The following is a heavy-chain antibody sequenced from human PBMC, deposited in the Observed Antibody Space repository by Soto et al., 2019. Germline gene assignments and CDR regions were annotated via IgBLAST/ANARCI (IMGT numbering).Heavy chain of an antibody. Sequence: EVQLLESGGGLVQPGGSLRLSCAASGFTFSSYAMSWVRQAPGKGLEWVSAISGSGGSTYYADSVKGRFTISRDNSKNTLYLQMNSLRAEDTAVYYCAKAARGSSGWYVTEGVTHFDYWGQGTLVTVSS. CDR2: ISGSGGST. CDR3: AKAARGSSGWYVTEGVTHFDY. CDR1: GFTFSSYA. V-gene: IGHV3-23*01. J-gene: IGHJ4*02. D-gene: IGHD6-19*01.